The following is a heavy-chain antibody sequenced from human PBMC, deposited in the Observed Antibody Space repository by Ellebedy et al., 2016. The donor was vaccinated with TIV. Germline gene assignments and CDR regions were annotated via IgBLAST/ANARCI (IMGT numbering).Heavy chain of an antibody. J-gene: IGHJ6*02. CDR2: INPNSGST. CDR1: GYSFTGYH. Sequence: ASVKVSXXASGYSFTGYHIHWVRQAPGQGLEWMGWINPNSGSTNYAQKFQDWVTLTRDTSIATAYMELSRLRPDDTAIYYCARGAPAPVTNYYYYGMDVWGQGTTVTVSS. V-gene: IGHV1-2*04. D-gene: IGHD4-17*01. CDR3: ARGAPAPVTNYYYYGMDV.